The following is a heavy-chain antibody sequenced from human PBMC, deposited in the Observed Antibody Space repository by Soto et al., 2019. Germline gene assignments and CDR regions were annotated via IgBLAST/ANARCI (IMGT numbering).Heavy chain of an antibody. D-gene: IGHD3-22*01. J-gene: IGHJ4*02. CDR3: ERDYESHGYYYGRYFDY. CDR2: IWNDGRTQ. V-gene: IGHV3-33*01. Sequence: AGGSLRLSCAASGFTFSNYVMHWVRQAPGKGLEWAAVIWNDGRTQSYADSVKGRFTISRDNSRNTLFLQMTSLSADDSALYYCERDYESHGYYYGRYFDYWGQGTLVNVSA. CDR1: GFTFSNYV.